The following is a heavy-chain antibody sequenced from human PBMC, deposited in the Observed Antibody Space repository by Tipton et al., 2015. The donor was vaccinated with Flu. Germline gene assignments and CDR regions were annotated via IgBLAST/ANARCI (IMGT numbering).Heavy chain of an antibody. CDR3: ATSRPHRYSYGMDV. D-gene: IGHD3-10*01. Sequence: TLSLTCTVSGGSISSGSYYWGWIRQPAGKGLEWIGRGSTSGTTNYNPSLQSRVTISVDTSNYQFSLRLISVTAADTAVDYCATSRPHRYSYGMDVWGQGATVSVSS. V-gene: IGHV4-61*02. CDR2: GSTSGTT. J-gene: IGHJ6*02. CDR1: GGSISSGSYY.